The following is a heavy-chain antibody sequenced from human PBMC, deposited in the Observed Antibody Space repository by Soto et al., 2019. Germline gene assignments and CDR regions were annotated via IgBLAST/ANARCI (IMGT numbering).Heavy chain of an antibody. Sequence: EASVKVSCKASGGTFSSYAISWVRQAPGQGLEWMGGIIPIFGTANYAQKFQGRVTITADESTSTAYMELSSLRSEDTAVYYCARDIEAAAAGWFDPWGQGTLVTVSS. CDR2: IIPIFGTA. CDR1: GGTFSSYA. CDR3: ARDIEAAAAGWFDP. J-gene: IGHJ5*02. D-gene: IGHD6-13*01. V-gene: IGHV1-69*13.